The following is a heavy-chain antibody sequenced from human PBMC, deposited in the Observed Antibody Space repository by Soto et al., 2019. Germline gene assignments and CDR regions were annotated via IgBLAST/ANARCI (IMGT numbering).Heavy chain of an antibody. CDR2: ISAYNGNT. D-gene: IGHD3-3*01. V-gene: IGHV1-18*01. CDR3: ARGALRFLEWLLQDGMDV. J-gene: IGHJ6*02. CDR1: GYTFTSYG. Sequence: QVQLVQSGAEVKKPGASVKVSCKASGYTFTSYGISWVRQAPGQGLEWMGWISAYNGNTNYAQKLQGRVTMTTDTSTSKAYMELRSLGSDDTAVYYCARGALRFLEWLLQDGMDVWGQGTTVTVSS.